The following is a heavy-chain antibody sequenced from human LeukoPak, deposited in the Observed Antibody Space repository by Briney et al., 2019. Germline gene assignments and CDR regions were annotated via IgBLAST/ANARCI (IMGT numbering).Heavy chain of an antibody. V-gene: IGHV3-33*01. D-gene: IGHD1-26*01. CDR1: GFIFSSYG. J-gene: IGHJ4*02. Sequence: PGGSLRLSCAASGFIFSSYGMHWVRQAPGKGLEWVAVIWYDGSNKYYADSVKGRFTISRDNSKNTLYLQMNSLRAEDTAVYYCARMRKWELLDYWGQGTLVTVSS. CDR3: ARMRKWELLDY. CDR2: IWYDGSNK.